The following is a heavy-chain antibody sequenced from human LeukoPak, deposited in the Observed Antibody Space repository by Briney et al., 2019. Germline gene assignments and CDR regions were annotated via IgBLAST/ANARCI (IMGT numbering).Heavy chain of an antibody. CDR2: TYYRSRWFN. D-gene: IGHD1-26*01. V-gene: IGHV6-1*01. CDR3: EREAFSGSYRRGLDV. J-gene: IGHJ6*02. CDR1: GDSVSSNSAD. Sequence: SQTLSLTCAISGDSVSSNSADWNWIRQSPSRGLEWLGRTYYRSRWFNEYAVSVKSRIAINPDTSKNQFSLQLNSVTPEDTAVYYCEREAFSGSYRRGLDVWGQGTTVTVSS.